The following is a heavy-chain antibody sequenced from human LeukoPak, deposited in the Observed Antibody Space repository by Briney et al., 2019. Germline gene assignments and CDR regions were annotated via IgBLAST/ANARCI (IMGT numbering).Heavy chain of an antibody. CDR3: ARDNSIFGVIIDYYFDY. CDR2: IYYSGST. V-gene: IGHV4-34*01. Sequence: SETLSLTCAVYGESFSDYYWSWIRQPPGKGLEWIGSIYYSGSTYYNPSLKSRVTISVDTSKNQFSLNLSSVTAADTAIYYCARDNSIFGVIIDYYFDYWGQGTLVTVSS. D-gene: IGHD3-3*01. CDR1: GESFSDYY. J-gene: IGHJ4*02.